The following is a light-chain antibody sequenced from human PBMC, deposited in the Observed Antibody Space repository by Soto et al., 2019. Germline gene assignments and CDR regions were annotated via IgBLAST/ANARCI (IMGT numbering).Light chain of an antibody. J-gene: IGLJ2*01. Sequence: QSALTQPASVSESPGQSITISCTGTSSDVGAYNYVSWYQHHPGKAPKLMIYDVSNRPSGVSNRFSGSKSGNTASLTISGLQAEDEADYYCNSFTTSSTLVFGGGTKVTVL. CDR2: DVS. CDR1: SSDVGAYNY. CDR3: NSFTTSSTLV. V-gene: IGLV2-14*03.